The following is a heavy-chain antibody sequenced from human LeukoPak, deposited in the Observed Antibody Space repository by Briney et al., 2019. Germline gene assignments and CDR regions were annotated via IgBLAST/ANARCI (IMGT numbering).Heavy chain of an antibody. Sequence: GESLKISCKGSGYSFTSYWIGWVRQMPGKGLEWKGIIYPGDSDTRYSPSFQGQVTISADKSISTAYLQWSSLKASDTAMYYCASFGSYYYDSSAPGDYWGQGTLVTVSS. CDR2: IYPGDSDT. V-gene: IGHV5-51*01. CDR1: GYSFTSYW. J-gene: IGHJ4*02. CDR3: ASFGSYYYDSSAPGDY. D-gene: IGHD3-22*01.